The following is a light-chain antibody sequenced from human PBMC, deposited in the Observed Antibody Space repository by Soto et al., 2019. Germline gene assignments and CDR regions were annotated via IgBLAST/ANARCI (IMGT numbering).Light chain of an antibody. J-gene: IGKJ2*01. CDR1: QSVSSNY. V-gene: IGKV3-20*01. CDR3: QQFGSSPYT. CDR2: GAS. Sequence: EIVLTQSPGTLSLSPGERATLSCRASQSVSSNYLAWYQQIPGQTPRLLIYGASSRATGIPDRFSGSGSGTDFTLTISRLEPEDCAVYYCQQFGSSPYTFGQGTKLEIK.